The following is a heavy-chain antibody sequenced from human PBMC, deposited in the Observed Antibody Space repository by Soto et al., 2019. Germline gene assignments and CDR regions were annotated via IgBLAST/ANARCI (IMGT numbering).Heavy chain of an antibody. CDR3: ARDGRRTIFGVATFDY. J-gene: IGHJ4*02. Sequence: VQLVESGGGVVQPGRSLRLSCAASGFTFSSYAMHWVRQAPGKGLEWVAVISYDGSNKYYADSVKGRFTISRDNSKNTLYLQMNSLRAEDTAVYYCARDGRRTIFGVATFDYWGQGTLVTVSS. CDR2: ISYDGSNK. D-gene: IGHD3-3*01. V-gene: IGHV3-30-3*01. CDR1: GFTFSSYA.